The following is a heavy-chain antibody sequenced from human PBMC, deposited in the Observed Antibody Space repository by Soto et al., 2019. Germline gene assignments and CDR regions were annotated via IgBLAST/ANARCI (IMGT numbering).Heavy chain of an antibody. Sequence: QVQLMQSGAEVKKPGASVKVSCKASGNTFTNYYIHWVRQAHVQGLEWMGTINPSGGHTTYAQKFMGRVTMTRDTSTSTLHMELTSLISEDTAVYYGARGGHVVVVPAAFYYWGQGTLVTVSS. CDR2: INPSGGHT. V-gene: IGHV1-46*01. CDR1: GNTFTNYY. CDR3: ARGGHVVVVPAAFYY. D-gene: IGHD2-21*02. J-gene: IGHJ4*02.